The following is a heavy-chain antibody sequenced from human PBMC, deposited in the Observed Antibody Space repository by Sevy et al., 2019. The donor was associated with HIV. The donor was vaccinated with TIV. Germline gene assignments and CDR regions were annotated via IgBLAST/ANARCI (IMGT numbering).Heavy chain of an antibody. Sequence: AESLSLTCTVSGGSISTSDFYWGWIRQSPGNGLEWIGSIFNSGITYYNPSLKSRVTISVDTSKNQFSLSVNSVTAADTAVYYCSRHRFASSYSAFDYWGQGALVIVSS. CDR2: IFNSGIT. CDR3: SRHRFASSYSAFDY. J-gene: IGHJ4*02. V-gene: IGHV4-39*01. CDR1: GGSISTSDFY. D-gene: IGHD2-15*01.